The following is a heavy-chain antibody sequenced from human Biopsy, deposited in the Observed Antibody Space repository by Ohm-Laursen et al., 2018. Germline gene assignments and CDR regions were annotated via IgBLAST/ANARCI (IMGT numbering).Heavy chain of an antibody. J-gene: IGHJ4*02. CDR3: ARGRRTSGWPYFDN. D-gene: IGHD6-19*01. V-gene: IGHV4-61*01. CDR2: IYSGGNT. CDR1: GDSLTSGPEN. Sequence: GTLSLTCTVSGDSLTSGPENWSWIRQSPGQGLEYIGFIYSGGNTNYNPSLKNRVTMSVDMSKNQFYLKLYSVTAAGTAVYYCARGRRTSGWPYFDNWGQGALVIVSP.